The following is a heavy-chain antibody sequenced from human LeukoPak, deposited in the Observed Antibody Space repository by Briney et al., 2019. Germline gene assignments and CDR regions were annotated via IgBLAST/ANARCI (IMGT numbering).Heavy chain of an antibody. J-gene: IGHJ6*03. D-gene: IGHD3-3*01. CDR2: IYTSGST. V-gene: IGHV4-4*09. CDR1: GGSISRYY. CDR3: ARHFIDFWNGHYLNFMDV. Sequence: SETLSLTCTVSGGSISRYYWSWIRQPPGKGLEWIGYIYTSGSTNYNPSLKSRVTISVDTSKNQFSLKLSSVTAADTAVYYCARHFIDFWNGHYLNFMDVWGKGTTVTVSS.